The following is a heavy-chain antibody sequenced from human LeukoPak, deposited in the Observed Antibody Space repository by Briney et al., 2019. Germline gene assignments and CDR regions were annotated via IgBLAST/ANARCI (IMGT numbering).Heavy chain of an antibody. CDR1: GGSISSYY. J-gene: IGHJ4*02. CDR2: IYYSGST. Sequence: SETLSLTCTVSGGSISSYYRSWIRQPPGKGLEWIGYIYYSGSTNYNPSLKSRVTISVDTSKNQFSLKLSSVTAADTAVYYCARDHNWNDDGFDYWGQGTLVTVSS. D-gene: IGHD1-20*01. V-gene: IGHV4-59*01. CDR3: ARDHNWNDDGFDY.